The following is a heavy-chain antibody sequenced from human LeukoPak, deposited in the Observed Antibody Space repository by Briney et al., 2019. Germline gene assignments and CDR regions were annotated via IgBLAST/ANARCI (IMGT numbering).Heavy chain of an antibody. V-gene: IGHV5-51*01. J-gene: IGHJ4*02. Sequence: GESLKISCKNSGYNFASSWIGWVRQMPGKGLEWMGIIYPVGSDTRYSPSFQGQVTISADRSISTAYLQWSSLKASDTAMYYCARLGVCSGGICNAFGYWGQGTLVTVSS. CDR1: GYNFASSW. CDR3: ARLGVCSGGICNAFGY. D-gene: IGHD2-15*01. CDR2: IYPVGSDT.